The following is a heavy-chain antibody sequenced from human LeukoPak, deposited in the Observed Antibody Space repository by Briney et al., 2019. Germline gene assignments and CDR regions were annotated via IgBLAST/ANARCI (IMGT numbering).Heavy chain of an antibody. Sequence: GASVKVSCKASGYTFASYYMHWVRQAPGQGLEWMGIINPSGGSTSYAQKFQGRVTMTRDTSTSTVYMELSSLRSEDTAVYYCARDFWSGYYDYWGQGTLVTVSS. J-gene: IGHJ4*02. V-gene: IGHV1-46*01. CDR1: GYTFASYY. CDR3: ARDFWSGYYDY. CDR2: INPSGGST. D-gene: IGHD3-3*01.